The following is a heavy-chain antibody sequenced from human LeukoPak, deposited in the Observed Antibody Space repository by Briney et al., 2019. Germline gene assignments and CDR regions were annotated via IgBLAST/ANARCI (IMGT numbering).Heavy chain of an antibody. V-gene: IGHV1-69*01. CDR3: AHTLGYCSSTSCPKLYYYYYMDV. CDR1: GGTFSSYA. CDR2: IIPIFGTA. D-gene: IGHD2-2*01. Sequence: SVKVSCKXPGGTFSSYAISWVRQTPGQGLEWMGGIIPIFGTANYAQKFQGRVTITADESTSTAYMELSSLRSEDTAVYYCAHTLGYCSSTSCPKLYYYYYMDVWGKGTTVTVSS. J-gene: IGHJ6*03.